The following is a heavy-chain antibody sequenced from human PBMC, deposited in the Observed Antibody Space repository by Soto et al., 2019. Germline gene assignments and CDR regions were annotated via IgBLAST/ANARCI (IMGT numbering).Heavy chain of an antibody. Sequence: EVHLVESGGGLVQPGGSLRLSCAASGFTFSSYWMYWVRQVPGKGLVWVSRINSDGSSTSYADSVKGRFTISRDNAKNTLYLQMNSLRAEDTAVYYCTRGYDYGWGVYWGQGTLVTVSS. J-gene: IGHJ4*02. V-gene: IGHV3-74*01. CDR1: GFTFSSYW. CDR3: TRGYDYGWGVY. D-gene: IGHD3-16*01. CDR2: INSDGSST.